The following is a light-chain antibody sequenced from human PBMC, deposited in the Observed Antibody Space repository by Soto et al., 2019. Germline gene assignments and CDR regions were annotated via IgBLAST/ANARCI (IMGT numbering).Light chain of an antibody. CDR3: HKYGDRMT. J-gene: IGKJ1*01. V-gene: IGKV3-20*01. Sequence: EIVLTQSPGTLSLSPGERATLSCRASQSVAGSYLAWYQQKPGQAPRLLIYGASSRATGIPDRFSGSGSGTDFTLTISRREPEDFAVYSCHKYGDRMTFGQGTKVEIK. CDR1: QSVAGSY. CDR2: GAS.